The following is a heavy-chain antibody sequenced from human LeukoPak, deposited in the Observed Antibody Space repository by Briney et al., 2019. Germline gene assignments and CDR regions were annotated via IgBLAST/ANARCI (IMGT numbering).Heavy chain of an antibody. CDR1: RFTFSSYW. D-gene: IGHD6-19*01. Sequence: PGGSLRLSCAASRFTFSSYWMSWVRQAPGRGLEWVANIKHDGRETYYADSVKGRFTISRDNAKNSLFLQMNSLRAEDTAVYYCARDQEQLNCWGQGTLVTVSS. CDR3: ARDQEQLNC. J-gene: IGHJ4*02. CDR2: IKHDGRET. V-gene: IGHV3-7*03.